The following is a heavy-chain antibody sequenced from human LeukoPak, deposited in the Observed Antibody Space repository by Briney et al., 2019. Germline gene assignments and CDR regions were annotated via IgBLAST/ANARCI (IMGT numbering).Heavy chain of an antibody. CDR1: GYTFTGYY. V-gene: IGHV1-2*02. CDR3: ANSIAAAGTGLPYYYYGMDV. D-gene: IGHD6-13*01. J-gene: IGHJ6*02. CDR2: INPNSGGT. Sequence: ASVKVSCTASGYTFTGYYMHWVRQAPGQGLEWMGWINPNSGGTNYAQKFQGRVTMTRDTSISTAYMELSRLRSDDTAVYYCANSIAAAGTGLPYYYYGMDVWGQATTVTVCS.